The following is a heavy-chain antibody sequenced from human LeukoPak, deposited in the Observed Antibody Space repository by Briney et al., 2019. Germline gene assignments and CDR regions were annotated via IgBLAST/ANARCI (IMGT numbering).Heavy chain of an antibody. CDR2: INHSGST. Sequence: SETLSLTCAVYGGSFSGYYWSWICQPPGKGLEWIGEINHSGSTNYNPSLKSRVTISVDTSKNQFSLKLSSVTAADTAVYYCARASPITMIVVVIPGYFDYWGQGTLVTVSS. J-gene: IGHJ4*02. D-gene: IGHD3-22*01. CDR3: ARASPITMIVVVIPGYFDY. V-gene: IGHV4-34*01. CDR1: GGSFSGYY.